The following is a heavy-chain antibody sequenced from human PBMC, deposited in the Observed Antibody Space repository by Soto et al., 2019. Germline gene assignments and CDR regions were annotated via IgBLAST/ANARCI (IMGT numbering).Heavy chain of an antibody. CDR3: ARVRYDRSGFDH. Sequence: QVQLQESGPGLVRPSGALSVTCAFSGDSISRSHWWSWVRQSPGKGLEWIGEISHSGITNYNPSHKSPVTIAGDKSKNQLSLKLTSVTAADTAVYYCARVRYDRSGFDHWGQGTLVSVSS. J-gene: IGHJ4*02. D-gene: IGHD3-22*01. CDR2: ISHSGIT. CDR1: GDSISRSHW. V-gene: IGHV4-4*02.